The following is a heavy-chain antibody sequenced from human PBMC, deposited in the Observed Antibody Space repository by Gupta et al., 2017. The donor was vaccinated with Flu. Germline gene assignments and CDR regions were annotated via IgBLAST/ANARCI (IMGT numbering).Heavy chain of an antibody. CDR2: ISYDGSND. J-gene: IGHJ4*02. CDR1: GFTFRNYF. Sequence: QVQLVESGGGVVQPGRSLRLSCAASGFTFRNYFMYWVRQAPGQGLELVATISYDGSNDFHADSVKGRFTISRDNSKDTLYLILNSLRAEDTAVYYCSRARSAGTPPSYSFDYWGQGTLVTVSS. D-gene: IGHD2-15*01. CDR3: SRARSAGTPPSYSFDY. V-gene: IGHV3-30*04.